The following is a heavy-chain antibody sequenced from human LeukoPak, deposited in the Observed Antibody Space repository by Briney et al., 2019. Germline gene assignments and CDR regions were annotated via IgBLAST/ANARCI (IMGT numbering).Heavy chain of an antibody. CDR2: ISWNSGSI. CDR1: GFTFDEYA. CDR3: TKAGGIAVAGLAYYFDY. Sequence: RRCLRLSCAASGFTFDEYAMHWVRQAPGKGLGWVSGISWNSGSIGYADSVKGRFTISRDNAKNSLYLQMNSVRAEDTALYYCTKAGGIAVAGLAYYFDYWGQGTLVTVSS. V-gene: IGHV3-9*01. J-gene: IGHJ4*02. D-gene: IGHD6-19*01.